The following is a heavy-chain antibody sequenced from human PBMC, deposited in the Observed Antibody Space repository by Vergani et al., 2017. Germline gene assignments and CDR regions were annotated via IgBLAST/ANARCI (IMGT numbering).Heavy chain of an antibody. CDR3: AKAEQQLVRYYYYYGMDV. J-gene: IGHJ6*02. Sequence: VQLVESGGGLVKPGGSLRLSCAASGFTFSSYSMNWVRQAPGKGLEWVAVISYDGSNKYYADSVKGRFTISRDNSKNTLYLQMNSLRAEDTAVYYCAKAEQQLVRYYYYYGMDVWGQGTTVTVSS. V-gene: IGHV3-30*18. CDR1: GFTFSSYS. D-gene: IGHD6-13*01. CDR2: ISYDGSNK.